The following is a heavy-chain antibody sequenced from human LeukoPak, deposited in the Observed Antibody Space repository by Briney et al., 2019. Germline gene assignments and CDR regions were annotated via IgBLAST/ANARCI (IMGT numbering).Heavy chain of an antibody. CDR1: GGSISSHY. V-gene: IGHV4-59*11. J-gene: IGHJ4*02. CDR3: ARSRSSGYYSDY. D-gene: IGHD3-22*01. CDR2: IYYSGST. Sequence: SKTLSLTCTVSGGSISSHYWSWIRQPPGKGLEWIGYIYYSGSTNYNPSLKSRVTISVDTSKNQFSLKLSSVTAADTAVYYCARSRSSGYYSDYWGQGTLVTVSS.